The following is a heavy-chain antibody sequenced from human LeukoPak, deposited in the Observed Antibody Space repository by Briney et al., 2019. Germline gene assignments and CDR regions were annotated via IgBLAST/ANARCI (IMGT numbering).Heavy chain of an antibody. D-gene: IGHD5-12*01. CDR2: ISGTGSGT. Sequence: PGGSLRLSCAASEFTFSSYAMGWVRQAPGKGLEWVASISGTGSGTYYADSVKGRFTISRDNSKNQMYLQMNSQRAEDTAVYYCVKDFGNRVATVDCWGQGTLVTVSS. CDR3: VKDFGNRVATVDC. J-gene: IGHJ4*02. V-gene: IGHV3-23*01. CDR1: EFTFSSYA.